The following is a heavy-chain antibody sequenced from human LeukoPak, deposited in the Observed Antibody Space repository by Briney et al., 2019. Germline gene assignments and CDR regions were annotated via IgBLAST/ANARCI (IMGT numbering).Heavy chain of an antibody. D-gene: IGHD2-2*03. Sequence: SETLSLTCTLSVGSISSGGYYCSWIRHHPGNGLEWIGYIYYSGTTYYNPSLKSRVTISVETSKKQLSLKMSCVTAADKAVYYCAGYCSSTSCYGRGNFDYWGQGALVTVSS. CDR3: AGYCSSTSCYGRGNFDY. J-gene: IGHJ4*02. CDR2: IYYSGTT. V-gene: IGHV4-31*03. CDR1: VGSISSGGYY.